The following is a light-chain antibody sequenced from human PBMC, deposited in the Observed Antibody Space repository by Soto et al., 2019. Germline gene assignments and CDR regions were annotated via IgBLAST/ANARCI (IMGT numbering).Light chain of an antibody. J-gene: IGKJ1*01. CDR2: DAS. V-gene: IGKV1-5*01. CDR3: QQYNSYSWT. CDR1: QSISTG. Sequence: DIQMTQSPSTLSSSVGDRVTITCRASQSISTGLAWYQQKPGKAPNLLIYDASTLESGVPSRFSGSRSGTEFTLTISSLQPDDFATYYCQQYNSYSWTFGQGTKVDIK.